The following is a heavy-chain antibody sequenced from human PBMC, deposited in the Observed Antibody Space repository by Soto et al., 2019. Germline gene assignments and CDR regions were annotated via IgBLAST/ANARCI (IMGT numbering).Heavy chain of an antibody. Sequence: ASVKVSCKASGGTFSSYAISWVRQAPGQGLEWMGGIIPIFGTANYAQKFQGRVTITADESTSTAYMELSSLRSEDTAVYYCASGKELAARPGWFDPWGQGTLVTVSS. V-gene: IGHV1-69*13. CDR2: IIPIFGTA. J-gene: IGHJ5*02. CDR1: GGTFSSYA. CDR3: ASGKELAARPGWFDP. D-gene: IGHD6-6*01.